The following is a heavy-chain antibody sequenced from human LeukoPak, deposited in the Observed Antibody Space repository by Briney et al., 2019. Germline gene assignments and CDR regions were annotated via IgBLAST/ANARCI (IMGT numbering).Heavy chain of an antibody. D-gene: IGHD6-19*01. CDR1: GFTFSSYA. Sequence: HAGGSLRLSCAASGFTFSSYAMSWVRQAPGKGLEWVSAISGSGGSTYYADSVKGRFTISRDNSKNTLYLQMNSLRAEDTAVYYCAKVIAVAGKGFDYWGQGTLVTVSS. CDR2: ISGSGGST. CDR3: AKVIAVAGKGFDY. J-gene: IGHJ4*02. V-gene: IGHV3-23*01.